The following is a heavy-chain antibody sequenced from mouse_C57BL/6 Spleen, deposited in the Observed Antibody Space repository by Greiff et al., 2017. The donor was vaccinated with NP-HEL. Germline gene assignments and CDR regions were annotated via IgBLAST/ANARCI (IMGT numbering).Heavy chain of an antibody. D-gene: IGHD2-4*01. Sequence: EVQLQESGPGLVKPSQSLSLTCSVTGYSITSGYYWNWIRQFPGNKLQWMGYISYDGSNNYNPSLKNRISITRDTSKNQFFLKLNSVTTEDTATYYCARFYDYDEGGYYAMDYWGQGTSVTVSS. CDR2: ISYDGSN. CDR1: GYSITSGYY. V-gene: IGHV3-6*01. J-gene: IGHJ4*01. CDR3: ARFYDYDEGGYYAMDY.